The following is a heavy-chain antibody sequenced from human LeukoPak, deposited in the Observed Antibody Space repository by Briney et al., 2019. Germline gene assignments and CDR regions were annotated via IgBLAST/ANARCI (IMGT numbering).Heavy chain of an antibody. CDR3: ARGEYCSGGSCSAFDI. D-gene: IGHD2-15*01. CDR2: IYYSGST. J-gene: IGHJ3*02. V-gene: IGHV4-59*01. Sequence: SETLSLTCTVSGGSISSYYWSWIRQPPGKGLEWIGYIYYSGSTNYNPSLKSRVTISVDTSKNQFSLKLSSVTAADTAVYYCARGEYCSGGSCSAFDIWGQGTMVTVSS. CDR1: GGSISSYY.